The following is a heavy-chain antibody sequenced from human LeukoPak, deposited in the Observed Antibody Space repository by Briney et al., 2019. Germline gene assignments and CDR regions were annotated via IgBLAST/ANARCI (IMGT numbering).Heavy chain of an antibody. Sequence: GGSLRLSCAASGFTFRSYSMNWVRQAPGKGLEWVSVISAGGGTTYYADSVKGRFTVSRDNSKNTLYLQMSSLRVEDTAVYYCASDMGATCRRCFDNWGQGTRVSVSS. V-gene: IGHV3-23*01. J-gene: IGHJ4*02. CDR2: ISAGGGTT. D-gene: IGHD1-26*01. CDR1: GFTFRSYS. CDR3: ASDMGATCRRCFDN.